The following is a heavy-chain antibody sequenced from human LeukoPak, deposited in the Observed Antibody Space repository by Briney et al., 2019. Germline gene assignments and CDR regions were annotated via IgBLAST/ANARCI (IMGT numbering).Heavy chain of an antibody. CDR1: GGTFSSYA. CDR2: IIPIFGTA. D-gene: IGHD4-17*01. J-gene: IGHJ4*02. Sequence: ASVKVSCRASGGTFSSYAISWVRQAPGQGLEWMGGIIPIFGTANYAQKFQGRVTITADESTSTAYMELSSLRSEDTAVYYCARDKDGDFNYWGQGTLVTVSS. V-gene: IGHV1-69*01. CDR3: ARDKDGDFNY.